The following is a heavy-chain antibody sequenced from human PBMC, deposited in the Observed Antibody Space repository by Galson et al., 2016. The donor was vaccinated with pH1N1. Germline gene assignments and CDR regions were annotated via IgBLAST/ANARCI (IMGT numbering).Heavy chain of an antibody. V-gene: IGHV1-69*04. J-gene: IGHJ4*02. CDR1: GGTFSSYT. Sequence: QSGAEVKKPGASVKVSCKASGGTFSSYTINWVRQAPGQGLEWMGRIIPILGMTNYAQRFHGRVTITADTSTYTAYMELSSLRSDDTAMYYCARDRHYGNDRAFDHWGRGTLVTVSS. CDR2: IIPILGMT. CDR3: ARDRHYGNDRAFDH. D-gene: IGHD5-12*01.